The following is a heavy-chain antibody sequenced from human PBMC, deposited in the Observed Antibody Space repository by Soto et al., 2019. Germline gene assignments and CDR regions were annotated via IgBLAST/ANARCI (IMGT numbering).Heavy chain of an antibody. V-gene: IGHV3-23*01. CDR1: GFTFSTFA. CDR3: AKYSGDCSGTSCYSDY. D-gene: IGHD2-15*01. Sequence: PGGSLRLSCAASGFTFSTFAMSWVRQAPGKGLEWVSTISGGGGSTYSADSVKGRFTISRDNSKNTLYLQMNSLRAEDTAVYYCAKYSGDCSGTSCYSDYWGQGTLVTVS. J-gene: IGHJ4*02. CDR2: ISGGGGST.